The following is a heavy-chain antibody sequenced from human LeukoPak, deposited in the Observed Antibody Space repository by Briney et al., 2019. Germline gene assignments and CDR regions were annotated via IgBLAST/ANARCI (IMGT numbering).Heavy chain of an antibody. CDR3: ARDLYGDGSYFDP. CDR2: IYYSGST. V-gene: IGHV4-39*07. Sequence: GSLRLSCAASGFTFSSHWMHWVRQAPGKGLEWIGSIYYSGSTYYNPSLKSRVTISVDTSKNQFSLKLSSVTAADTALYYCARDLYGDGSYFDPWGQGTLVTVPS. J-gene: IGHJ5*02. CDR1: GFTFSSHW. D-gene: IGHD4-17*01.